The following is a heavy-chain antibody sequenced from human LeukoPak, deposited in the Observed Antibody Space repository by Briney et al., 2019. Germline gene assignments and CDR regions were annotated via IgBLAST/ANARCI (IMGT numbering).Heavy chain of an antibody. CDR3: AKDRNAWPTNFDS. CDR2: ISSSGGTT. V-gene: IGHV3-23*01. J-gene: IGHJ4*02. Sequence: PGGSLRLSCAASGFTFSTYAVNCVRQPPGKGLEWVSAISSSGGTTYYADSVKGRFSISRDDSKNTLYLRMNSLRAEDTAIYYCAKDRNAWPTNFDSWGQGTLVTVSA. CDR1: GFTFSTYA. D-gene: IGHD5-24*01.